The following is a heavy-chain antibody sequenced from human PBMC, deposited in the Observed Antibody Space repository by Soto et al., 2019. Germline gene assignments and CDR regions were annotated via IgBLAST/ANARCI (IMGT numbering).Heavy chain of an antibody. CDR3: AKGTGDSTTSFDS. D-gene: IGHD3-10*01. CDR1: GGSISSYY. CDR2: THYSGST. J-gene: IGHJ4*02. V-gene: IGHV4-59*01. Sequence: SESLSLTCAVSGGSISSYYWSWIRQAPGKGLEWIGYTHYSGSTNYNPSLKSRVTTSVDTSRNQLSLKLSSVTAADTAVYYCAKGTGDSTTSFDSWGQGTLVTVSS.